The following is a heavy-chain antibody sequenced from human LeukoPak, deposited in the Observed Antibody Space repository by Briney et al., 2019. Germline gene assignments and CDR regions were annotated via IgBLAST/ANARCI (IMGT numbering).Heavy chain of an antibody. Sequence: SVKVSCKASGGTFSSYAISWVRQAPGQGLEWMGRIIPILGIANYAQKFQGRVTITADKSTSTAYMELSSLRSEDTAVYYCARAFHYYDSSGYPPTDWGQGTLVTVSS. CDR3: ARAFHYYDSSGYPPTD. CDR2: IIPILGIA. CDR1: GGTFSSYA. D-gene: IGHD3-22*01. J-gene: IGHJ4*02. V-gene: IGHV1-69*04.